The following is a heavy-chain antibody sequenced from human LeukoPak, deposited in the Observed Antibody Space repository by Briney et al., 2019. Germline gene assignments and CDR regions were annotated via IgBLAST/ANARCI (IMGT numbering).Heavy chain of an antibody. J-gene: IGHJ4*02. V-gene: IGHV3-21*01. Sequence: GGSLRLSCAASGFTFSSYSMNWVRQAPGKGLEWVSFISSSSTYIYYADSVKGRFTISRDNSKNTLYLQMNSLRAEDTAVYYCAKSSAVGELLDPLDYWGQGTLVTVSS. CDR2: ISSSSTYI. CDR1: GFTFSSYS. CDR3: AKSSAVGELLDPLDY. D-gene: IGHD3-10*01.